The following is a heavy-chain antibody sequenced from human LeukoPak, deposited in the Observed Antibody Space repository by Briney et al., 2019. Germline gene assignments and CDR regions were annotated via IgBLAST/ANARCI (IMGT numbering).Heavy chain of an antibody. J-gene: IGHJ4*02. D-gene: IGHD3-16*01. V-gene: IGHV2-5*02. CDR2: IYWDDDK. CDR1: RFSLRSSGVG. CDR3: AHRRGAHPIDY. Sequence: SGPTLVNPTQTLMLTCTFSRFSLRSSGVGVGWIRQPPGKALEWLALIYWDDDKRYSPSLKSRLTITKDTSKNQVVLTMTNMDPVDTGTYYCAHRRGAHPIDYWGQGTLVTVSS.